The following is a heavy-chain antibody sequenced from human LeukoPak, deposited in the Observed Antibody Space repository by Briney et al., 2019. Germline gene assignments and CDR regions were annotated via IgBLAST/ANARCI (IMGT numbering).Heavy chain of an antibody. V-gene: IGHV4-38-2*02. J-gene: IGHJ4*02. Sequence: SETLSLTCTVSGYSISSTYYWGWIRQPPGKGLEWVGSVFHSGSTYYNPSLKSRLTISADTSKNQFSLTLTSVTAADTAVYYCARHDEYCSSTSCYPGPVDYWGQGTLVTVSS. D-gene: IGHD2-2*01. CDR2: VFHSGST. CDR1: GYSISSTYY. CDR3: ARHDEYCSSTSCYPGPVDY.